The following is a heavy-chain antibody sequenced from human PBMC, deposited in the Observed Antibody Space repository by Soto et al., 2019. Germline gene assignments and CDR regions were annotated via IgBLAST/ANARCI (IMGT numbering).Heavy chain of an antibody. CDR2: IYYSGST. D-gene: IGHD3-3*01. J-gene: IGHJ3*02. CDR1: GGSISSSSYY. CDR3: KKDDTIFGVGGLDAFDI. V-gene: IGHV4-39*01. Sequence: QLQLQESGPGLVKPSETLSLTCTVSGGSISSSSYYWGWIRQPPGKGLEWIGSIYYSGSTYYNPSLKSRVTISVDTSKNQFSLKLSSVTAADTAVYYCKKDDTIFGVGGLDAFDIWGQGTMVTVSS.